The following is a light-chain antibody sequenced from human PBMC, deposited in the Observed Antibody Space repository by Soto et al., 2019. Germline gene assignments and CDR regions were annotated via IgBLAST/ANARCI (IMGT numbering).Light chain of an antibody. CDR2: EVS. J-gene: IGLJ2*01. V-gene: IGLV2-14*01. CDR3: SSYTSSSTVV. Sequence: QSVLTQPASVSWSPGQSITISCTGTSSDVGGYNYVSWYQQHPGKAPKLMIYEVSNRPSGVSNRCSGSKSGNTASLTISGLQAEDEADYYCSSYTSSSTVVFGGGTKLTVL. CDR1: SSDVGGYNY.